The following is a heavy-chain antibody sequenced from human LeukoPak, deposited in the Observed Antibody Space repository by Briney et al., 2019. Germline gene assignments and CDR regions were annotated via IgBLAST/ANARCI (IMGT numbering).Heavy chain of an antibody. CDR2: ISSSGSTI. D-gene: IGHD2-2*01. V-gene: IGHV3-11*04. J-gene: IGHJ5*02. CDR3: ARGKSIVVVPAANH. Sequence: GGSLRLSCAASGFTFSDYYMSWIRQAPGKGLEWVSYISSSGSTIYYADSVKGRFTISRDNAKNSLYLQMNSLRAEGTAVYYCARGKSIVVVPAANHWGQGTLVTVSS. CDR1: GFTFSDYY.